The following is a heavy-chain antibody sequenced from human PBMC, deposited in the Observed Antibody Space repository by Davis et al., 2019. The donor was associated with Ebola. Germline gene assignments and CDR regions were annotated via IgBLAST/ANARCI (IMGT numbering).Heavy chain of an antibody. CDR1: GGTFSSYA. Sequence: SVKVSCKASGGTFSSYAISWVRQAPGQGLEWMGGIIPIFGAANYAQKFQGRVTITADESTSTAYMELSSLRSEDTAVYYCARDQLGPGGVYYYGMDVWGQGTTVTVSS. D-gene: IGHD3-16*01. J-gene: IGHJ6*02. CDR3: ARDQLGPGGVYYYGMDV. V-gene: IGHV1-69*13. CDR2: IIPIFGAA.